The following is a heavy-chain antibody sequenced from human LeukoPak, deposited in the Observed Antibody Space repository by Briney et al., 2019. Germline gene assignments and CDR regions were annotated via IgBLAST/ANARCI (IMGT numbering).Heavy chain of an antibody. V-gene: IGHV4-34*01. J-gene: IGHJ4*02. CDR2: INHSGST. Sequence: SETLSLTCAVYGGSFSGYYWSWIRQPPGKGLEWIGEINHSGSTNYNPPLKSRVTISVETSKNQFSLKLSSVTAADTAVYYCARDSSSSEDYWGQGTLVTVSS. D-gene: IGHD6-6*01. CDR3: ARDSSSSEDY. CDR1: GGSFSGYY.